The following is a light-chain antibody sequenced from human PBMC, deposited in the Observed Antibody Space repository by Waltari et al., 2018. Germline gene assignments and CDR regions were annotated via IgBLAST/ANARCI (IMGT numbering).Light chain of an antibody. J-gene: IGLJ3*02. V-gene: IGLV4-69*01. CDR1: SRHTSLV. CDR2: VNSDGSH. CDR3: QTGGHGTWV. Sequence: QLLLTQSPSASASLAASFRLTCTLRSRHTSLVIAWHQQQPEKSPRSLIKVNSDGSHGMGEDIPVDLTCSSSEAERNLPLTSLQSQDEADYYCQTGGHGTWVFGGGTKLTVL.